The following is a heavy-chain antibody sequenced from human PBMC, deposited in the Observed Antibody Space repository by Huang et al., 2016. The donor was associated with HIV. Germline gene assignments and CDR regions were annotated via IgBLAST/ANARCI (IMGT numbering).Heavy chain of an antibody. CDR3: AKGGAGYHNGPEY. J-gene: IGHJ4*02. Sequence: QVRLVESGGGVVQPGGSLTLSCEASGFTFNTFGMHWVRQAPGKGLEWVAHIRFEGNKKLYEDSFKGRFTIFRENSKNTVYLEMNSLKGEDTAMYFCAKGGAGYHNGPEYWGQGTQVIVS. V-gene: IGHV3-30*02. CDR2: IRFEGNKK. CDR1: GFTFNTFG. D-gene: IGHD2-8*01.